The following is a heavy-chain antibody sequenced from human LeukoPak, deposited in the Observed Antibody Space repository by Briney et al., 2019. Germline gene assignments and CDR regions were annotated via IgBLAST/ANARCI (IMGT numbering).Heavy chain of an antibody. CDR3: ARDDVVVVAARTRRDYYYYGMDV. V-gene: IGHV3-23*01. J-gene: IGHJ6*02. D-gene: IGHD2-15*01. Sequence: GGSLRLSCAASGFTFSSYAMSWVRQAPGKGLEWVSAISGSGGSTYYADSVKGRFTISRDNSKNTLYLQMNSLRAEDTAVYYCARDDVVVVAARTRRDYYYYGMDVWGQGTTVTVSS. CDR2: ISGSGGST. CDR1: GFTFSSYA.